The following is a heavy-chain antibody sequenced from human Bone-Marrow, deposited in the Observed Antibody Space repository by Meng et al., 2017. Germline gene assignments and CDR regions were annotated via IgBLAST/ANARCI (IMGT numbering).Heavy chain of an antibody. Sequence: QVQLVGAGGFLVQQGGAPRLSCASSGFTFSNYYMSWIRQAPGKGLYWVSYISSSGSTIYYADSVKGRFTISRDNAKNSLYLQMNSLRAEDTAVYYCASYSSGWYPPTDWGQGTLVTVSS. J-gene: IGHJ4*02. CDR2: ISSSGSTI. CDR3: ASYSSGWYPPTD. V-gene: IGHV3-11*01. CDR1: GFTFSNYY. D-gene: IGHD6-19*01.